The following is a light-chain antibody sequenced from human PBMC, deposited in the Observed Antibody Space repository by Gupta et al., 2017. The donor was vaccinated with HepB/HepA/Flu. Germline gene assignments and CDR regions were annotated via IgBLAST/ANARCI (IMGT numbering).Light chain of an antibody. V-gene: IGLV2-11*01. CDR1: SSDVGGYNY. J-gene: IGLJ3*02. CDR3: CSYAGNYFWV. Sequence: QSALTQPRSVSGSPGQSVTISCTGTSSDVGGYNYVSWYQQHPGKAPKLMICDVIKRPSGVPDRFSGSKSGNTASPTISGLQAEDEADYYCCSYAGNYFWVFGGGTKLTVL. CDR2: DVI.